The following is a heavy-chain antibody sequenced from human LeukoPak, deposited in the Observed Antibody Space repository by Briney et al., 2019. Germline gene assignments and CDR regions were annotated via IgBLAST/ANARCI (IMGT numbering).Heavy chain of an antibody. CDR3: VRGDGYSLPFDY. V-gene: IGHV3-7*04. Sequence: GGSLGLSCAASGFTFSSYWMSWVRQAPGKGLEWVANIKQDGSEKYYVDSVKGRFTISRDNAKNSLYLQMNSLRAEDTAVYYCVRGDGYSLPFDYWGQGTLVTVSS. D-gene: IGHD5-24*01. CDR2: IKQDGSEK. CDR1: GFTFSSYW. J-gene: IGHJ4*02.